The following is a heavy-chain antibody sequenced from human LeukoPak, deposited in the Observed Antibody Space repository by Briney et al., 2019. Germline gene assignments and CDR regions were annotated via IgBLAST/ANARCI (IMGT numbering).Heavy chain of an antibody. CDR3: ARLISTPNGSGSYGFDP. Sequence: SETLSLTCTVSGGSTSGYYWSWIRQPAGKGLEWIGRIYTSGSTNYNPSLKSRVTMSVDTSKNQFSLKLSSVTAADTAVYYCARLISTPNGSGSYGFDPWGQGTLVTVSS. V-gene: IGHV4-4*07. D-gene: IGHD3-10*01. J-gene: IGHJ5*02. CDR1: GGSTSGYY. CDR2: IYTSGST.